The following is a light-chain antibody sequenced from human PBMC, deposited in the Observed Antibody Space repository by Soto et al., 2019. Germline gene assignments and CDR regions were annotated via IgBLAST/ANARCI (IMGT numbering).Light chain of an antibody. J-gene: IGKJ1*01. CDR2: ATS. Sequence: EIVLTQSPGTLSLSPGERATLSCRASQSVVSSFLAWYQQKPGQSPRLLMYATSSRGAGIPDRFSGSGSGTDFTLTISRLEPEDFALYYCHQYGRSPRTFGQGTKVDIK. CDR1: QSVVSSF. V-gene: IGKV3-20*01. CDR3: HQYGRSPRT.